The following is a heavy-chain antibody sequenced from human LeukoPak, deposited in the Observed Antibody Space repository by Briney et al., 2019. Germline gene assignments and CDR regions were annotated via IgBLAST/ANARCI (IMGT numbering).Heavy chain of an antibody. Sequence: GGSLRLSCAASGFTFSSYGMHWVRQAPGKGLEWVGRIKSKTDGGTTDYAAPVKGRFTISRDDSKSTLYLQMSSLKTEDTAVYYCATYHDTSGYSHFDYWGQGTLVTVSS. J-gene: IGHJ4*02. CDR1: GFTFSSYG. V-gene: IGHV3-15*01. CDR2: IKSKTDGGTT. D-gene: IGHD3-22*01. CDR3: ATYHDTSGYSHFDY.